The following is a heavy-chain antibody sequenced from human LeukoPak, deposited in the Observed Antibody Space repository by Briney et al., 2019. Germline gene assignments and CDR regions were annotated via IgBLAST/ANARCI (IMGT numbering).Heavy chain of an antibody. CDR1: GGTFSSYA. J-gene: IGHJ3*02. Sequence: SVKVSCKASGGTFSSYAISWVRQAPGQGLEWMGGIIPIFGTANYAQKFQGRVTITADESTSTAYMELSSLRSEDTAVYYCARAWDYYGSGSSHDAFDIWGQGTMVTVSS. D-gene: IGHD3-10*01. CDR2: IIPIFGTA. CDR3: ARAWDYYGSGSSHDAFDI. V-gene: IGHV1-69*13.